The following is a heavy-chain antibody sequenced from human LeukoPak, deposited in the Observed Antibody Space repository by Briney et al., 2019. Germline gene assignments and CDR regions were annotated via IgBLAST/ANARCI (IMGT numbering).Heavy chain of an antibody. CDR2: IYTSGST. V-gene: IGHV4-4*07. CDR3: ARDPPTRVRGVSPGFDP. D-gene: IGHD3-10*01. Sequence: SETLSLTCTVSGGSISSYYWSWIRQPAGKGLEWIGRIYTSGSTNYNPSLKSRVTMSVDTSKNQFPLKLSSVTAADTAVYYCARDPPTRVRGVSPGFDPWGQGTLVTVSS. CDR1: GGSISSYY. J-gene: IGHJ5*02.